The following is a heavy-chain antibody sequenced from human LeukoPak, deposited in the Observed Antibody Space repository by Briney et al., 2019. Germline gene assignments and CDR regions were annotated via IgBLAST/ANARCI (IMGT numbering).Heavy chain of an antibody. Sequence: PSETLSLTCTVSGGSISSSSYYWGWIRQPPGKGLEWIGSIYYSGSTYYNPSLKSRVTISVDTSKNQFSLKLSSVTAADTAVYYCARDSGSNWFSPTYNWFDPWGQGTLVTVSS. CDR2: IYYSGST. V-gene: IGHV4-39*02. CDR3: ARDSGSNWFSPTYNWFDP. D-gene: IGHD6-13*01. CDR1: GGSISSSSYY. J-gene: IGHJ5*02.